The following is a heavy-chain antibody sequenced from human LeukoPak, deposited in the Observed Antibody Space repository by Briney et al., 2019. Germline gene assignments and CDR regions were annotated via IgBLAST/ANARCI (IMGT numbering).Heavy chain of an antibody. CDR2: ISGSGSGSAGNT. J-gene: IGHJ4*02. V-gene: IGHV3-23*01. CDR3: NYDFWSGYNRLDY. Sequence: GGSLRLSCAASGFTLSSYAVSWVRQAPGKGLEWVSTISGSGSGSAGNTYYADSVKGRFTISRDNSKNTLYLQMNSLRAEDTAIYYCNYDFWSGYNRLDYWGQGTLVTVSS. CDR1: GFTLSSYA. D-gene: IGHD3-3*01.